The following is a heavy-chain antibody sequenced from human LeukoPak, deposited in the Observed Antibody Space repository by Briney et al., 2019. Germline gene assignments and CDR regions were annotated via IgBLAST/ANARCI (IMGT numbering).Heavy chain of an antibody. CDR1: GFTVSSNY. CDR2: IYSGGST. J-gene: IGHJ6*03. V-gene: IGHV3-53*01. CDR3: ASRLVRFLEWASYYYMDV. Sequence: GGSLRLSCAASGFTVSSNYMSWVRQAPGKGLEWVSVIYSGGSTYYADSVKGRFTISRDNSKNTLYLQMNSLRAEDTAVYYCASRLVRFLEWASYYYMDVWGKGTTVTVSS. D-gene: IGHD3-3*01.